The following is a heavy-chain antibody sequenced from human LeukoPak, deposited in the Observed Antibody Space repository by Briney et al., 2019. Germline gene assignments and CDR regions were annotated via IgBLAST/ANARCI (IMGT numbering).Heavy chain of an antibody. CDR2: ISGSGGST. D-gene: IGHD3-10*01. Sequence: GGSLRLSCAAPGFTFSSYGMHWVRQAPGKGLEWVSAISGSGGSTYYADSVKGRFTISRDNSKNTLYLQMNSLRAEDTAVYYCASHGIGSGSYYSPLGYWGQGTLVTVSS. CDR3: ASHGIGSGSYYSPLGY. CDR1: GFTFSSYG. J-gene: IGHJ4*02. V-gene: IGHV3-23*01.